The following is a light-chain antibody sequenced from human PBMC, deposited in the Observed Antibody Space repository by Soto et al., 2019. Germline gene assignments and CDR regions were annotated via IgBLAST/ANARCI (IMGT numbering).Light chain of an antibody. CDR3: QKYNYWPGT. Sequence: EIVMTQSPATLSVSPGERATLSCRASQSVSDNLAWYQQKPGQAPRLLIYGASTRATGIPARFSGSGSGTEFTVCISSLQSEDFAVYYCQKYNYWPGTFGQGTKVEIK. J-gene: IGKJ1*01. V-gene: IGKV3-15*01. CDR1: QSVSDN. CDR2: GAS.